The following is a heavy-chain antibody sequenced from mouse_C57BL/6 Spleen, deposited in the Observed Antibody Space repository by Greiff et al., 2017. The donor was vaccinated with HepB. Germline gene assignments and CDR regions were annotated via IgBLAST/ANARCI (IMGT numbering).Heavy chain of an antibody. V-gene: IGHV1-55*01. CDR1: GYTFTSYW. D-gene: IGHD1-1*01. CDR3: ARYYGSSPDWYAMDY. Sequence: VQLQQPGAELVKPGASVKMSCKASGYTFTSYWITWVKQRPGQGLEWIGDIYPGSGSTNYNEKFKSKATLTVDTSSSTAYMQLSSLTSEDSAVYYCARYYGSSPDWYAMDYWGQGTSVTVSS. CDR2: IYPGSGST. J-gene: IGHJ4*01.